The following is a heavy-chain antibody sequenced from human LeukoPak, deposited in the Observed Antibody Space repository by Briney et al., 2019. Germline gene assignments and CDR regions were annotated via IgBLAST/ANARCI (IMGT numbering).Heavy chain of an antibody. CDR3: ARGYDYVWGSYRPD. J-gene: IGHJ4*02. CDR1: GGTFSSYA. D-gene: IGHD3-16*02. Sequence: ASVKVSCKASGGTFSSYAISWVRQAPGQGLEWMGGIIPIFGTANYAQKFQGRVTITAGESTSTAYMELSSLRSEDTAVYYCARGYDYVWGSYRPDWGQGTLVTVSS. CDR2: IIPIFGTA. V-gene: IGHV1-69*13.